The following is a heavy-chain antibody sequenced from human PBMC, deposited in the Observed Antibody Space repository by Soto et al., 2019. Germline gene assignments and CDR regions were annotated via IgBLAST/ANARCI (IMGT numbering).Heavy chain of an antibody. Sequence: GGSLRLSCAASGFTFSDYYMSWIRQAPGKGLEWVSYIFRDGSTAYYADSVKGRFTISRDNAKNSLYLQMNSLRAEDTAVYYCARGHTTVSTGYWGQGTLVTVSS. V-gene: IGHV3-11*01. CDR3: ARGHTTVSTGY. CDR2: IFRDGSTA. CDR1: GFTFSDYY. D-gene: IGHD4-17*01. J-gene: IGHJ4*02.